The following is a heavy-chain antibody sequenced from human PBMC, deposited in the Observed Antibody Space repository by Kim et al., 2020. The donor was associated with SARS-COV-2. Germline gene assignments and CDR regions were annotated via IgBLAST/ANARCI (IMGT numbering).Heavy chain of an antibody. CDR3: ARRLTFGGVIALYDAFDI. J-gene: IGHJ3*02. V-gene: IGHV5-51*01. D-gene: IGHD3-16*02. CDR2: IYPGDSDT. Sequence: GESLKISCKGSGYSFTSYWIGWVRQMPGKGLEWMGIIYPGDSDTRYSPSFQGQVTISADKSISTAYLQWSSLKASDTAMYYCARRLTFGGVIALYDAFDIWGQGTMVTVSS. CDR1: GYSFTSYW.